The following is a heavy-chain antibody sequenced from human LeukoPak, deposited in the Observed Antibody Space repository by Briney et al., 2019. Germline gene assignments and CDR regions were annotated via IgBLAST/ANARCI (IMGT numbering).Heavy chain of an antibody. Sequence: GAPLQISGKGSGSIFRSYWITWGRQLPGKGVEGVGRIDPSGSNTNDSPSFEGHVTITENKSNSPAYLQCSSLKASDTAMYYCARLHPTYCTSGLCYWFDPWGQGTLVTVSS. CDR2: IDPSGSNT. D-gene: IGHD2-8*01. CDR3: ARLHPTYCTSGLCYWFDP. CDR1: GSIFRSYW. V-gene: IGHV5-10-1*01. J-gene: IGHJ5*02.